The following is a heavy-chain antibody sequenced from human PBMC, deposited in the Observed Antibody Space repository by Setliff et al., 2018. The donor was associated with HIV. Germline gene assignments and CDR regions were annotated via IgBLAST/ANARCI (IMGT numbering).Heavy chain of an antibody. CDR2: IYDSGST. CDR3: VPELLWCGEVSHWFDP. V-gene: IGHV4-39*01. D-gene: IGHD3-10*01. CDR1: GGSISSSSYS. Sequence: SETLSLTCTVSGGSISSSSYSGGWIRQPPGKGLEWIGSIYDSGSTYYNPSLKSRVTISVDTSKNQFSLKLSSVTAADTAVYYCVPELLWCGEVSHWFDPWGQGTLVTVSS. J-gene: IGHJ5*02.